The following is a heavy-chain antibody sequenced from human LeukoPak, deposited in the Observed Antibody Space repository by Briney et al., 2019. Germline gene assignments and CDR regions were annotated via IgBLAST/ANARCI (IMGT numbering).Heavy chain of an antibody. D-gene: IGHD3-3*01. CDR2: INPNSGGT. CDR1: GYSFTSYA. Sequence: ASVKVSCKASGYSFTSYAYNWARQAPGQGLEWMGWINPNSGGTNYAQKFQGRVTMTRDTSISTAYMELSRLRSDDTAVYYCARVESEGYWGQGTLVTVSS. V-gene: IGHV1-2*02. J-gene: IGHJ4*02. CDR3: ARVESEGY.